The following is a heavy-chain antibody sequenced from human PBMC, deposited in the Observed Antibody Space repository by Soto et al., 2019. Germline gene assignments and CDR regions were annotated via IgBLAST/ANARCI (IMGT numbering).Heavy chain of an antibody. CDR1: GFTFSSYA. V-gene: IGHV3-23*01. CDR2: ISGSDGST. D-gene: IGHD2-8*01. Sequence: EVQMLESGGGLVQPGGSLRLSCAASGFTFSSYAMSWVRQAPGKGLEWVSAISGSDGSTFYADSVKGRFTISRDDSKNTLYLHMNSLRAEDTAVYYCAKGPGMYSDFDCWGQGTLVTVSS. CDR3: AKGPGMYSDFDC. J-gene: IGHJ4*02.